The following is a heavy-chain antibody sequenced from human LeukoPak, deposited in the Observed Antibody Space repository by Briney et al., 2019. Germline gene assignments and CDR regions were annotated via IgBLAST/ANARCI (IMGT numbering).Heavy chain of an antibody. CDR3: ARDPNGDYIGTFDM. D-gene: IGHD4-17*01. V-gene: IGHV3-23*01. CDR1: GFTFSSYS. Sequence: GGSLRLSCAASGFTFSSYSMNWDRQAPGKGLEWVSSISGSGGSTQYADSVQGRFAISRDNSKNTLYLQMNSLRVEDTAVYFCARDPNGDYIGTFDMWGRGTMVSVSS. J-gene: IGHJ3*02. CDR2: ISGSGGST.